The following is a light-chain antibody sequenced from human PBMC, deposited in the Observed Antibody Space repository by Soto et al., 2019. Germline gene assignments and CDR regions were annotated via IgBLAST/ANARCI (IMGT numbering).Light chain of an antibody. CDR1: QIVSSY. J-gene: IGKJ2*01. V-gene: IGKV3-11*01. Sequence: EIVLTQSPATLSLSPGERATLSCRASQIVSSYLAWYHQKTGQAPRLLIYDASNRATGIPARFSGSGSGTDFTLTISSLEPEDFEVYYCQQAYTFGQGTKLEIK. CDR2: DAS. CDR3: QQAYT.